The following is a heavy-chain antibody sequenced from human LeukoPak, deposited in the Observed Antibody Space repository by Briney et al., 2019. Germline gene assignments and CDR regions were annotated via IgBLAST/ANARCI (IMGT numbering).Heavy chain of an antibody. CDR1: GYSFTSYW. CDR3: ARGTPGDNWSHLYYYYGMDV. V-gene: IGHV1-69*04. J-gene: IGHJ6*02. Sequence: KISCKGSGYSFTSYWIGWVRQAPGQGLEWMGRIIPILGIANYAQKFQGRVTITADKSTSTAYMELSSLRSEDTAVYYCARGTPGDNWSHLYYYYGMDVWGQGTTVTVSS. CDR2: IIPILGIA. D-gene: IGHD1-1*01.